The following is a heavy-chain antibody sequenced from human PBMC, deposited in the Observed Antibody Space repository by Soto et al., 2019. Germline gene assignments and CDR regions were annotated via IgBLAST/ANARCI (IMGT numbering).Heavy chain of an antibody. D-gene: IGHD3-9*01. CDR1: GFRFDDYT. J-gene: IGHJ4*02. Sequence: GGSLRLSCAASGFRFDDYTMHWVRQPPEKGLEWVSLIGWDGGRTEYADSVKGRFTISRDNSKNSLYLQMNSLRTEDTALYYCARDIDILSGYPDSWGQGTLVTVSS. V-gene: IGHV3-43*01. CDR3: ARDIDILSGYPDS. CDR2: IGWDGGRT.